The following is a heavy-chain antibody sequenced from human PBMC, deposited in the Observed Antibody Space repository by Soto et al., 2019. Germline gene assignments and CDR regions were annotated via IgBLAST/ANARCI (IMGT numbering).Heavy chain of an antibody. V-gene: IGHV1-8*01. D-gene: IGHD2-2*01. CDR3: ARGSWVVVPAANLGSVDY. Sequence: QVQLVQSGAEVKKPWASVKVSCKASGYTFTSYDLNWVRQATGQGLEWIGWKNPNSGNTGYAQKFKGRVTMTRNNSISTAYMELSSLRPEQTAVYYCARGSWVVVPAANLGSVDYWGQGTLVTVTS. CDR2: KNPNSGNT. J-gene: IGHJ4*02. CDR1: GYTFTSYD.